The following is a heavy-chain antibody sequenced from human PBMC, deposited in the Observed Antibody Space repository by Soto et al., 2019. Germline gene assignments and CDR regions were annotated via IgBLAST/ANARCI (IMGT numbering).Heavy chain of an antibody. CDR1: GGSISSGGYS. Sequence: QLQLQESGSGLVKPSQTLSLTCAVSGGSISSGGYSWSWIRQPPGKGLEWIGYIYHSGSTYYNPSLKSRVTLSVDRYKNQCSLKLSSVTAADTAVYYCARASWIVAGAIDYWGRGTLVTVSS. V-gene: IGHV4-30-2*01. CDR2: IYHSGST. J-gene: IGHJ4*02. CDR3: ARASWIVAGAIDY. D-gene: IGHD6-19*01.